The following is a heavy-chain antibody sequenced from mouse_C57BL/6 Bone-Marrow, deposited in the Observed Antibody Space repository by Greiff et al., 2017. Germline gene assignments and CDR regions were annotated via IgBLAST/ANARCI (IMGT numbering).Heavy chain of an antibody. Sequence: QVQLQQPGAELVKPGASVKMSCKASGYTFTSYWITWVKQRPGQGLEWIGDIYPGSGSTNYNEKFKSKATLTVDTSSSTAYMQLSSLTSEDSAVXFCARTRTGTGAMDYWGQGTSVTVSS. CDR2: IYPGSGST. CDR3: ARTRTGTGAMDY. CDR1: GYTFTSYW. V-gene: IGHV1-55*01. D-gene: IGHD4-1*01. J-gene: IGHJ4*01.